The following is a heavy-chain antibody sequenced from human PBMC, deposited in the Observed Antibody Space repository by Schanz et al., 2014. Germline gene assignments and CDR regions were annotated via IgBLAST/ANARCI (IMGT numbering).Heavy chain of an antibody. CDR3: LCLGRIPAYEMAV. D-gene: IGHD1-26*01. CDR2: IYISGAT. V-gene: IGHV3-66*01. Sequence: VQLVESGGGLAQPGGSLRLSCAASGFTFSNYAMNWVRQAPGKGLEWVALIYISGATFYADSVKGRFSISRDDSKNTVSLQMNSLRVEDTAVYYCLCLGRIPAYEMAVWGQGTTVTVSS. J-gene: IGHJ6*02. CDR1: GFTFSNYA.